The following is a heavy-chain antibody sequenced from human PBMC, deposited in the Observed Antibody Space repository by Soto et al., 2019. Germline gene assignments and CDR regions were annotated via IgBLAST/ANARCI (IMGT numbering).Heavy chain of an antibody. CDR3: ARGPPFGY. Sequence: SETLSLTCAVPGGSISSGGYSWSWIRQPPGKGLEWIGYIYHSGSTYYNPSLKSRVTIPVDRSKNQFSLKLNSVTAADTAVYYCARGPPFGYWGQGTLVTVSS. D-gene: IGHD3-10*01. CDR2: IYHSGST. J-gene: IGHJ4*02. CDR1: GGSISSGGYS. V-gene: IGHV4-30-2*01.